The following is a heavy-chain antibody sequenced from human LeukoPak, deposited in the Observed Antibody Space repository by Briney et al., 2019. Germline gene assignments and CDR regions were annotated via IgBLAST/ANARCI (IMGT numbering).Heavy chain of an antibody. CDR1: GDSVSGNSVA. D-gene: IGHD7-27*01. CDR3: ARDRDWGSPRESFDT. V-gene: IGHV6-1*01. CDR2: TYYRSKWNS. J-gene: IGHJ3*02. Sequence: SQPLSLTCAISGDSVSGNSVAWNWIRQSPSRGLESLGRTYYRSKWNSDYAVFVKSLISIKADTSKNQFSLQLNSVTPEDTAVYYCARDRDWGSPRESFDTWGQGTTVIVSS.